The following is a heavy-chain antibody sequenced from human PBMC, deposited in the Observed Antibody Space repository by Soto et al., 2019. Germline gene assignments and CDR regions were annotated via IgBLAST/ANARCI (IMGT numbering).Heavy chain of an antibody. CDR1: GFMFSSYS. D-gene: IGHD1-7*01. CDR3: ARDIAGTNFDY. J-gene: IGHJ4*02. CDR2: ISSSSSYI. V-gene: IGHV3-21*01. Sequence: GGSLRLSCAASGFMFSSYSMNWVRQAPGKGLEWVSSISSSSSYIYYADSVKGRFTISRDNAKNSLYLQMNSLRAEDTAVYYCARDIAGTNFDYWGQGTLVTVSS.